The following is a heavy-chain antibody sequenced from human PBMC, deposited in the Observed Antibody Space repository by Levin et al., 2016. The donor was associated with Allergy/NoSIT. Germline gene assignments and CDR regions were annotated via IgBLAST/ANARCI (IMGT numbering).Heavy chain of an antibody. CDR1: GGSISSFF. CDR3: ARMSTSISGVVVAGRYYSDY. CDR2: ISYRGGT. V-gene: IGHV4-59*13. Sequence: SETLSLTCSVSGGSISSFFWSWIRQSPERGLEVLGYISYRGGTNYNPSLGRRVTISMDTSRNQFLLRLTSVTAADTGVYYCARMSTSISGVVVAGRYYSDYWGQGILVTVSS. D-gene: IGHD3-3*01. J-gene: IGHJ4*01.